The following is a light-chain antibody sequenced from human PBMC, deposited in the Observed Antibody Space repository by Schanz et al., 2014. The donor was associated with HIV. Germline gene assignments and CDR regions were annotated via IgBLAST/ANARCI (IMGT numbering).Light chain of an antibody. Sequence: DIQMTQSPSSLSASVGDRVTITCRASQSIGISLNWYQQKPGRAPQLLIYATSLLHTGVPSRFSGSGSGTHFTLTITSLQPDDFATYYCQQCVTYPYTFGQGTKLDIK. J-gene: IGKJ2*01. CDR3: QQCVTYPYT. CDR2: ATS. V-gene: IGKV1-39*01. CDR1: QSIGIS.